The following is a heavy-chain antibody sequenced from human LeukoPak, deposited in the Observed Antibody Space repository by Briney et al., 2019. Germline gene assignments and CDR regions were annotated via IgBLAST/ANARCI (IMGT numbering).Heavy chain of an antibody. CDR3: ARDYDSSGYYRYYFDY. J-gene: IGHJ4*02. V-gene: IGHV1-18*01. CDR2: ISAYNGNT. Sequence: ASVKVSCKASGYTFTSYGISWVRQAPGQGLEWMGWISAYNGNTNYAQKLQGRATMTTDTSTSTAYMELRSLRSDDTAVYYCARDYDSSGYYRYYFDYWGQGTLVTVSS. D-gene: IGHD3-22*01. CDR1: GYTFTSYG.